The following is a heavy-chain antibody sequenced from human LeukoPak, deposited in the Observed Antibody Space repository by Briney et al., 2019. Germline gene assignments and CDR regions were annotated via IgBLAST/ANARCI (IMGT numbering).Heavy chain of an antibody. D-gene: IGHD6-13*01. CDR1: GGSFSGYY. CDR2: INHSGST. J-gene: IGHJ6*02. Sequence: SETLSLTCAVYGGSFSGYYWSWIRQPPGKGLEWIGEINHSGSTNYNPSLKSRVTISVDTSKNQFSLKLSSVTAADTAVYYCARGWYRPHYYGMDVWGQGTTVTVSS. CDR3: ARGWYRPHYYGMDV. V-gene: IGHV4-34*01.